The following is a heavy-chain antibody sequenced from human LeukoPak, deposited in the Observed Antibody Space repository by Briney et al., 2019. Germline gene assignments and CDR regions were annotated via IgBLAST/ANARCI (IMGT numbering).Heavy chain of an antibody. CDR1: GHTFTGYY. D-gene: IGHD6-19*01. J-gene: IGHJ4*02. V-gene: IGHV1-2*02. CDR2: INPNSGGT. CDR3: ASGSAVAGRDYFDY. Sequence: ASVKVSCKASGHTFTGYYMHWVRQAPGQGLEWMGWINPNSGGTNYAQKFQGRVTMTRDTSISTAYMELSRLRSDDTAVYYCASGSAVAGRDYFDYWGQGTLVTVSS.